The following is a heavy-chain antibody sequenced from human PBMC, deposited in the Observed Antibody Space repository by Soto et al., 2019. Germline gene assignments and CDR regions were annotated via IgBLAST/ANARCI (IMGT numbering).Heavy chain of an antibody. CDR2: ITWSGGTR. V-gene: IGHV3-9*01. Sequence: EVQLVESGGGLVQPGRSLRLSCVASGFTFDNYAMHWVRQAPGKGLEWVSGITWSGGTRDYADSVKGRFTISRDNAKNSVYLQMDSLRVEDTALYYCIRGRQGWVQFWCRGTLVTVSS. CDR1: GFTFDNYA. D-gene: IGHD6-19*01. CDR3: IRGRQGWVQF. J-gene: IGHJ1*01.